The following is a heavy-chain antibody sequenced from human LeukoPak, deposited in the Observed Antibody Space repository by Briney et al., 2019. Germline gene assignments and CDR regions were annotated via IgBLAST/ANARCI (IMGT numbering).Heavy chain of an antibody. CDR2: INHSGST. CDR1: GGSFSGYY. D-gene: IGHD4-11*01. Sequence: SETLSLTCAVYGGSFSGYYWSWIRQPPGKGLEWIGEINHSGSTNYNPSLKSRVTISVDTSRNQFSLKLSSVTAADTAVYYCARNGNYEYYFDYWGQGTLVTVSS. CDR3: ARNGNYEYYFDY. J-gene: IGHJ4*02. V-gene: IGHV4-34*01.